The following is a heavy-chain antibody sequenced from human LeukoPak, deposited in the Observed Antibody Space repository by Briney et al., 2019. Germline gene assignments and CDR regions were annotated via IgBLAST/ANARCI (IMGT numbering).Heavy chain of an antibody. Sequence: ASVEVSCKASGYTFTSYGISWVRQAPGQGLGWMGWISAYNGNTNYAQKLQGGVTMTTDTSTSTAYMELRSLRSDDTAVYYCARELYDFWSGYYNPKDAFDIWGQGTMVTVSS. CDR2: ISAYNGNT. D-gene: IGHD3-3*01. CDR1: GYTFTSYG. CDR3: ARELYDFWSGYYNPKDAFDI. J-gene: IGHJ3*02. V-gene: IGHV1-18*01.